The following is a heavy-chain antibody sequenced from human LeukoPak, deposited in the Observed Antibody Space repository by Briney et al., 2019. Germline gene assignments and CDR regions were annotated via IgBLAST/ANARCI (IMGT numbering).Heavy chain of an antibody. Sequence: PGGSLRLSCAASGFTFSSYSMNWVRRAPGKGLEWVSYISSSSSTIYYADSVKGRFTISRDNAKYSLYLQMNSLRAEDTAVYYCAREVRRGMDVWGQGTLVTVSS. CDR1: GFTFSSYS. J-gene: IGHJ1*01. CDR2: ISSSSSTI. V-gene: IGHV3-48*04. CDR3: AREVRRGMDV. D-gene: IGHD1-14*01.